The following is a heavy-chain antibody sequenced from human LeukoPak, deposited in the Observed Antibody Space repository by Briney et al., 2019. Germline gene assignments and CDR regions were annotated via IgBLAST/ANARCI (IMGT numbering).Heavy chain of an antibody. CDR3: ASSGGGYDSSGYQFDY. V-gene: IGHV1-18*01. Sequence: ASVTVSCKASGYTFTSYGISWVRPAPGQGLEWMGWISAYNGNTNYAQKLQGRVTMTTDTSTSTAYMELRSLRSDDTAVYYCASSGGGYDSSGYQFDYRGQGTLVTVSS. J-gene: IGHJ4*02. CDR1: GYTFTSYG. D-gene: IGHD3-22*01. CDR2: ISAYNGNT.